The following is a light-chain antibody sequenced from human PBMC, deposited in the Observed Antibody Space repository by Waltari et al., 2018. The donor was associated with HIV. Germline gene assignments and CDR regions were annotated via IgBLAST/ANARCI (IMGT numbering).Light chain of an antibody. Sequence: VMTQTAVSLSVTSGQPAPISCKCSQSLLHNDGKTYLYWYLQKPGRSPQLLIYEVSNRFSGVPDRFSGSGSGTNFTLKISRVEAEDVGVYYCIQTIHLPITFGQGTRLEIK. CDR2: EVS. J-gene: IGKJ5*01. CDR1: QSLLHNDGKTY. V-gene: IGKV2D-29*02. CDR3: IQTIHLPIT.